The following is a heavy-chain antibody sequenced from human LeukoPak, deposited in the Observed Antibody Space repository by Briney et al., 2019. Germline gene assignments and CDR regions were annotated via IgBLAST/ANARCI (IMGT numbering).Heavy chain of an antibody. CDR3: AITMVRGVKPYYYYGMDV. D-gene: IGHD3-10*01. Sequence: ASVKVSCKASGFTFTSYDMNWVRQATGQGLEWVGWMNTNSGNTGYAQKFQGRVTMTRNTSISTAYMELSSLRSKDTAVYYCAITMVRGVKPYYYYGMDVWGQGTTVTVSS. CDR2: MNTNSGNT. CDR1: GFTFTSYD. V-gene: IGHV1-8*01. J-gene: IGHJ6*02.